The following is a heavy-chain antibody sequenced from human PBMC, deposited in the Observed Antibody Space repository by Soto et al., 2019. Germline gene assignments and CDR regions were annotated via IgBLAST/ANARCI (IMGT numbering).Heavy chain of an antibody. J-gene: IGHJ4*02. CDR3: ARGRYGDY. CDR1: GYTFTTYG. Sequence: QVHLVQSGAEVRKPGASVKVSCKGSGYTFTTYGITWVRQAPGQGLEWMGWISAHSNNTNYAKKVQGRVTVTRDTSTSTAYMELRNLRSDDTAVYYCARGRYGDYWGQGALVTVSS. V-gene: IGHV1-18*01. CDR2: ISAHSNNT. D-gene: IGHD1-1*01.